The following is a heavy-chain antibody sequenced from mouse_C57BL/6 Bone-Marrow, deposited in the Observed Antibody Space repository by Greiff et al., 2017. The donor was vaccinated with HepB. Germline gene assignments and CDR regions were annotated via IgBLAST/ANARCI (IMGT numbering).Heavy chain of an antibody. Sequence: EVMLVESGGGLVQPGGSLKLSCAASGFTFSDYGMAWVRQAPRKGPEWVAFISNLAYSIYYADTVTGRFTISRENAKNTLYLQMSSLKSEDTAMYYCARHQYYYGSRYAMDYWGQGTSVTVSS. CDR1: GFTFSDYG. CDR3: ARHQYYYGSRYAMDY. J-gene: IGHJ4*01. CDR2: ISNLAYSI. D-gene: IGHD1-1*01. V-gene: IGHV5-15*01.